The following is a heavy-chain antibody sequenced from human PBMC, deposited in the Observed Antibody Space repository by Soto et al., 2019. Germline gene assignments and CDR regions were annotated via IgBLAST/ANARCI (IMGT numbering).Heavy chain of an antibody. CDR2: IYYSGST. Sequence: SETLSLTCTVSGVSISSGGYYWSWIRQHPGKGLEWIGYIYYSGSTYYNPSLKSRVTISVDTSKNQFSLKLSSVTAADTAVYYCVGGEQWPNSYYFDYWGQGTLVTVSS. CDR1: GVSISSGGYY. J-gene: IGHJ4*02. D-gene: IGHD6-19*01. V-gene: IGHV4-31*03. CDR3: VGGEQWPNSYYFDY.